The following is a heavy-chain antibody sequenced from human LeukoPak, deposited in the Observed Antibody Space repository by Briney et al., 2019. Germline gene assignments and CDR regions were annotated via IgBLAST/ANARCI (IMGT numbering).Heavy chain of an antibody. CDR1: GFSFSTSG. V-gene: IGHV3-30*04. CDR2: ISKDGRKN. Sequence: PGGSLRLSCEASGFSFSTSGVHWVRQAPGKGLEWMAVISKDGRKNHYADSVKGRFTISRDNSKSTLFLQMNSLRPEDPAIYYCARDLLNYGSAYYDVGIFDSWGQGTLVTVSS. D-gene: IGHD3-10*01. J-gene: IGHJ4*02. CDR3: ARDLLNYGSAYYDVGIFDS.